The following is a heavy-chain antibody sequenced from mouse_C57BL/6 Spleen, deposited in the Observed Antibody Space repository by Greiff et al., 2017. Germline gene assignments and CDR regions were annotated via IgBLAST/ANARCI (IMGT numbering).Heavy chain of an antibody. CDR2: IYPRSGNT. Sequence: VQLQQSGAELARPGASVKLSCKASGYTFTSYGISWVKQRTGQGLEWIGEIYPRSGNTYYNEKFKGKATLTADKSSSTAYMELRSLTSEDSAVYFCAEIYYDYDGTCAYWGQGTLVTVSA. CDR3: AEIYYDYDGTCAY. D-gene: IGHD2-4*01. CDR1: GYTFTSYG. J-gene: IGHJ3*01. V-gene: IGHV1-81*01.